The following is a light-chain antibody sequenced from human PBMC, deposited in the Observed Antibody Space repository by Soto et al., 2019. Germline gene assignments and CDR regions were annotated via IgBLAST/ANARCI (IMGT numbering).Light chain of an antibody. Sequence: QSALTQPPSASGSPGQSVTISCTGTSSDVGAYNYVSWYQQHPGKAPKLMIYEVSNRPAGVPDRVSGSKSGNTASLTVSGLQAEDEDDYYCTSYADSKSWLFGGGTKLTVL. V-gene: IGLV2-8*01. CDR1: SSDVGAYNY. CDR3: TSYADSKSWL. J-gene: IGLJ3*02. CDR2: EVS.